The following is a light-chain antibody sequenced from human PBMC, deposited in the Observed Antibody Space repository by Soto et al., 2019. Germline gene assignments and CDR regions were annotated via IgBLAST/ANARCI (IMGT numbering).Light chain of an antibody. CDR2: EVN. V-gene: IGLV2-8*01. J-gene: IGLJ2*01. CDR3: GSYAASGAL. Sequence: QSALTQPPSASGSPGQSVTISCTGTSSDVGGYDYVSWYQHHAGKAPKLIIYEVNNQRSGVPDRFSGSRSGNTASLTVSGLHTEDEADYYCGSYAASGALFGGGTKVTVL. CDR1: SSDVGGYDY.